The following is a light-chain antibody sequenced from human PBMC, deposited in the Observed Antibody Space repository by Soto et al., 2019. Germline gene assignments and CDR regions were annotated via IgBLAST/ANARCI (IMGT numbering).Light chain of an antibody. CDR2: GAS. CDR3: QQYMNWPT. CDR1: QTIKRSS. Sequence: EIVMTQSPATLSVSPGEGATLSCMASQTIKRSSLAWYQQKPGQPPRLLIFGASTRVAGIPARFSGSGSGTEFSLTISSLQSEDFAVYYCQQYMNWPTFGQGTRLEIK. V-gene: IGKV3-15*01. J-gene: IGKJ5*01.